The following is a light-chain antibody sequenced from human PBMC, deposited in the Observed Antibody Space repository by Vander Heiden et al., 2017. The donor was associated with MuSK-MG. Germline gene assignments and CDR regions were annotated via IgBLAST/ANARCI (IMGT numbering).Light chain of an antibody. Sequence: EIVLTQSPGTLSLSPGERATLSCRASQSVSSSYLAWYQQKPGQAPRLLIYGASSRATGIPDRFSGSGSGTDFTLTISRMEPEDFAVYYCQQYGSSYTFGQGTKLXIK. CDR1: QSVSSSY. V-gene: IGKV3-20*01. J-gene: IGKJ2*01. CDR2: GAS. CDR3: QQYGSSYT.